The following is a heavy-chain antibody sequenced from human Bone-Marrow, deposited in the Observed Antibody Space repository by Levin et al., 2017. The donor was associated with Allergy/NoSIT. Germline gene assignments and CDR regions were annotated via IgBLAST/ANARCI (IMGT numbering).Heavy chain of an antibody. CDR3: ARDLVEDYYDSSGYHWYFDL. D-gene: IGHD3-22*01. J-gene: IGHJ2*01. Sequence: GGSLRLSCAASGFTFSSYSMNWVRQAPGKGLEWVSYISSSSSTIYYADSVKGRFTISRDNAKNSLYLQMNSLRAEDTAVYYCARDLVEDYYDSSGYHWYFDLWGRGTLVTVSS. V-gene: IGHV3-48*01. CDR2: ISSSSSTI. CDR1: GFTFSSYS.